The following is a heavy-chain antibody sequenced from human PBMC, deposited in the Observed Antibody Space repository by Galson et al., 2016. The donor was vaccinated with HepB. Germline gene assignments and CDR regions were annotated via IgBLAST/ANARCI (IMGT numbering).Heavy chain of an antibody. CDR1: GFNFRIYG. CDR3: VTGPGHIEELRANEEYFQD. J-gene: IGHJ1*01. Sequence: SLRLSCAASGFNFRIYGMHWVRQAPGKGLEWAAVIWFDGSKKYYADSVKGRFTVSRDNSKNVLYLQMSSLRAEDTAVYYCVTGPGHIEELRANEEYFQDWGQGTLVTVSS. D-gene: IGHD2-21*01. CDR2: IWFDGSKK. V-gene: IGHV3-33*01.